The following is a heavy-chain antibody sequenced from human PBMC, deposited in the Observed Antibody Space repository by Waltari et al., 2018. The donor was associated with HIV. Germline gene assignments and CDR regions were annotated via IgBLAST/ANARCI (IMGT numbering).Heavy chain of an antibody. V-gene: IGHV4-59*01. Sequence: QVQLQESGPGLLKPSETLSLTCRVSGDSMTSYYWAWIRQPPGTGLEWIGYIYSSGSASYSPSLQSRLTISVDTSKNQFSLKLTSVTAADTAVYYCARYGSGHRHFGYWGQGALVIVSS. CDR1: GDSMTSYY. CDR3: ARYGSGHRHFGY. CDR2: IYSSGSA. J-gene: IGHJ4*02. D-gene: IGHD3-10*01.